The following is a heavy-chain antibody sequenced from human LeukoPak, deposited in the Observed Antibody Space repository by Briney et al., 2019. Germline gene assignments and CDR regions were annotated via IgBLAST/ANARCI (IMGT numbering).Heavy chain of an antibody. D-gene: IGHD3-10*01. CDR2: IWSDGGNQ. V-gene: IGHV3-33*01. CDR3: ARLRSGYYFDY. J-gene: IGHJ4*02. Sequence: PGGSLRLSCAASGFTFSCCGMHWVRQAPGKGLEWVALIWSDGGNQYYADSVKGRFTISRDNSKNTMYLQINSLRAEDTAVYYCARLRSGYYFDYRGQGTLVTVSS. CDR1: GFTFSCCG.